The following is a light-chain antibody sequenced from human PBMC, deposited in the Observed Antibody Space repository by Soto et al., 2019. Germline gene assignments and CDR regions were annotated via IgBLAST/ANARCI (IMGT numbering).Light chain of an antibody. V-gene: IGLV1-44*01. CDR3: AAWDDSLSGYV. CDR2: YNT. J-gene: IGLJ1*01. Sequence: QSVLTQPPSASGTPGQRVTISCSGSSSNIGSYAVNWFQQLPGTAPKLLIYYNTQRPSGVPDRFSGSKSGTSASLAISGRQSEDGADYYCAAWDDSLSGYVFGTGTKLTVL. CDR1: SSNIGSYA.